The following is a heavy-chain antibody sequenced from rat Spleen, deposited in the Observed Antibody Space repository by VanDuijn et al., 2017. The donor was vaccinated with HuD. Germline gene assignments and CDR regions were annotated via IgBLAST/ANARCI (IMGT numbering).Heavy chain of an antibody. Sequence: EVQVVESGGGLVQPGRSLKLSCAASGFTFSNHGTHWIRQAPTKGLEWVASISPSGGSTYYPDSVKGRFTISRDNAKSTLYLQMNSLRSEDTATYYCARRHYGYNSYWYFDFWGPGTMVTVSS. V-gene: IGHV5-19*01. CDR2: ISPSGGST. CDR1: GFTFSNHG. D-gene: IGHD1-9*01. CDR3: ARRHYGYNSYWYFDF. J-gene: IGHJ1*01.